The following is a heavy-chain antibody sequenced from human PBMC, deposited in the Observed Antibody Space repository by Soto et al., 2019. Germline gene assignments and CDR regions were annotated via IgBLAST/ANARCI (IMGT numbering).Heavy chain of an antibody. V-gene: IGHV4-30-2*01. CDR3: ARQGFGELHGLVDV. D-gene: IGHD3-10*01. CDR1: GVSISRGGYP. Sequence: PSETLSLTCAVSGVSISRGGYPWSWIRPPPGKGLEGIGYIYHSGSTYYHPSLKSRVTISLDTSKNQFSLKLYSVTAEDTALYYCARQGFGELHGLVDVWGQGTTVTVSS. CDR2: IYHSGST. J-gene: IGHJ6*02.